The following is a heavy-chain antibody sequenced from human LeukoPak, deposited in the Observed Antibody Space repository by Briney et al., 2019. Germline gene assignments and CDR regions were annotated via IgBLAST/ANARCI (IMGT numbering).Heavy chain of an antibody. Sequence: GGSLRLSRAASGFTFSDYYMSWIRQAPGKGLEWVSYISSSGSTIYYADSVKGRFTISRDNAKNSLYLQMNSLRAEDTAVYYCARQKDIVVVPAAPIDYWGQGTLVTVSS. D-gene: IGHD2-2*01. CDR1: GFTFSDYY. V-gene: IGHV3-11*01. CDR3: ARQKDIVVVPAAPIDY. J-gene: IGHJ4*02. CDR2: ISSSGSTI.